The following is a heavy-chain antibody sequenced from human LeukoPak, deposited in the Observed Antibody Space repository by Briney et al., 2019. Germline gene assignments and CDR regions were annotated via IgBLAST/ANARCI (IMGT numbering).Heavy chain of an antibody. D-gene: IGHD1-26*01. V-gene: IGHV4-59*01. J-gene: IGHJ3*02. CDR2: IYYSGST. CDR1: GGSITSYY. CDR3: ARYIVSYPHDAFDI. Sequence: SETLSLTCTVSGGSITSYYWSWIRQPPGKGLEWIGYIYYSGSTSYNPSLKSRVTISVDTSKKQFSLKLSSVTAADTAFYYCARYIVSYPHDAFDIWGQGTMVTVSS.